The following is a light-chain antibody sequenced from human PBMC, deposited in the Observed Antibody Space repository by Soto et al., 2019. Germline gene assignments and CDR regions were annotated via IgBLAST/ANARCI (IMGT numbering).Light chain of an antibody. CDR1: SSDVGAYNY. CDR3: SSWTSGAPYV. CDR2: DVN. Sequence: QSVLTQPASVSGSPGQSITISCAGTSSDVGAYNYVSWYQHHPGKAPKLMIYDVNNRPSGDSNRFSGSKSGNTASLTISGLQAEDEADYYCSSWTSGAPYVFGSGTKVTVL. V-gene: IGLV2-14*03. J-gene: IGLJ1*01.